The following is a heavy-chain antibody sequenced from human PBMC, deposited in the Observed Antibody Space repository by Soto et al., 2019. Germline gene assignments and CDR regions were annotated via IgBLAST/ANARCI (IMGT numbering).Heavy chain of an antibody. J-gene: IGHJ6*02. CDR3: ARGGWVPAAMPPYYYYYGMDV. Sequence: QVQLVQSGAEVKKPGSSVKVSCKASGGTFSSYAISWVRQAPGQGLEWMGGIIPIFGTANYAQKFQARVTITADESTSTAYMELSSLGSEDTAVYYCARGGWVPAAMPPYYYYYGMDVWGQGTTVTVSS. CDR2: IIPIFGTA. CDR1: GGTFSSYA. D-gene: IGHD2-2*01. V-gene: IGHV1-69*12.